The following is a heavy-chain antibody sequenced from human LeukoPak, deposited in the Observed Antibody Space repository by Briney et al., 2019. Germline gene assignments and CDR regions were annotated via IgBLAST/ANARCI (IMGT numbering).Heavy chain of an antibody. CDR2: INQDGSEK. Sequence: GGSLRLSCADSGFTFSSYWISWVRQAPGKGLEWVANINQDGSEKYYVDSVRGRFTISRDNAKNSLYLQMNSPRAEDTAVYYCAISSPVATVGYWGQGTLVTVSS. CDR1: GFTFSSYW. D-gene: IGHD4-23*01. V-gene: IGHV3-7*01. CDR3: AISSPVATVGY. J-gene: IGHJ4*02.